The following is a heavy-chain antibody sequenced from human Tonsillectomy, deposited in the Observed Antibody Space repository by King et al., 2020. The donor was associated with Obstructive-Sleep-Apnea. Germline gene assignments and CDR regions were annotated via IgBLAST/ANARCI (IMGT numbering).Heavy chain of an antibody. Sequence: QLVESGGGLVQPGRSLRLSCTASGFTCVYYAMSWFRQAPGKGLGWVGFIRSKAFGWTTEYAGSVKGRFTISRDDSKSIAYLQMNSLKTEDTAVYYCTHRRWELTYWGQGTLVTVSS. J-gene: IGHJ4*02. CDR2: IRSKAFGWTT. CDR1: GFTCVYYA. CDR3: THRRWELTY. V-gene: IGHV3-49*03. D-gene: IGHD1-26*01.